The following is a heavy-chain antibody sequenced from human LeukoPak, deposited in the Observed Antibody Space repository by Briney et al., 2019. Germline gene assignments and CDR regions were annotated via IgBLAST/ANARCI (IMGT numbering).Heavy chain of an antibody. V-gene: IGHV4-34*01. CDR1: GGSFSGYY. J-gene: IGHJ4*02. CDR3: ARGRRYCSSTSCPLIDY. Sequence: SEPLSLTCAVYGGSFSGYYWSWIRQPPGKGLEWIGEINHSGSTNYNPSLKSRVTISVDTSKNQFSLKLSSVTAADTAVYYCARGRRYCSSTSCPLIDYWGQGTLVSVSS. D-gene: IGHD2-2*01. CDR2: INHSGST.